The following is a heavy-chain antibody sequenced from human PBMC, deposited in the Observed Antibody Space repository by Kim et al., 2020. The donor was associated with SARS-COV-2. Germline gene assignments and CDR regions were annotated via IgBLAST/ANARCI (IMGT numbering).Heavy chain of an antibody. D-gene: IGHD3-22*01. J-gene: IGHJ4*02. V-gene: IGHV4-31*03. Sequence: SETLSLTCTVSGGSISSGGYYWSWIRQHPGKGLEGIGYIYYSGSTYYNPSLKSRVTITVDTSKNQFSLKLSSVTAAETAVYFCARGQGLITMIVVVVGAFDDWGQGTLVTVSS. CDR2: IYYSGST. CDR3: ARGQGLITMIVVVVGAFDD. CDR1: GGSISSGGYY.